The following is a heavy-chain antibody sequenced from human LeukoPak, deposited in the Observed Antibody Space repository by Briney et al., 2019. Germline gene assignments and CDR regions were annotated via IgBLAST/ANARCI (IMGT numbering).Heavy chain of an antibody. CDR3: ARDRQWLVPRSYYYGMDV. J-gene: IGHJ6*02. CDR1: GGSISSSSYY. Sequence: SETLSLTCTVSGGSISSSSYYWGWIRQPPGKGLEWIGSIYYSGSTYYNPSLKSRVTISVDTSKNQFSLRLTSVTAADTAVYYCARDRQWLVPRSYYYGMDVWGQGTTVTVSS. V-gene: IGHV4-39*07. CDR2: IYYSGST. D-gene: IGHD6-19*01.